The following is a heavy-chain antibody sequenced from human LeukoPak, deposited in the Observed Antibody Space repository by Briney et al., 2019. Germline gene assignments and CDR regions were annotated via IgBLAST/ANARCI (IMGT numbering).Heavy chain of an antibody. V-gene: IGHV3-7*01. J-gene: IGHJ5*02. CDR1: GFTFSSYW. Sequence: GGSLRLSCADSGFTFSSYWMSWVRQAPGKGLEWVANIKQDGSEKYYVDSVKGRFTISRDNAKKSLYLQMNSLRAEDTAVYYCAKRNSFSSGWFTAWGQGTLVTVSS. CDR3: AKRNSFSSGWFTA. D-gene: IGHD6-19*01. CDR2: IKQDGSEK.